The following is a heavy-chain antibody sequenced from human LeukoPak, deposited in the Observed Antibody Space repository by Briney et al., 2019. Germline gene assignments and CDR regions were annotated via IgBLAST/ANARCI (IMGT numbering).Heavy chain of an antibody. CDR2: IIPILGIA. J-gene: IGHJ3*02. Sequence: SVKVSCKASGGTFSSYTISWVRQAPGQGLEWMGRIIPILGIANYAQKFQGRVTITADESTSTAYMELSSLRSEDTAVYYCASELYPDAFDIWGQGTMVTVSS. CDR3: ASELYPDAFDI. D-gene: IGHD2-8*01. CDR1: GGTFSSYT. V-gene: IGHV1-69*02.